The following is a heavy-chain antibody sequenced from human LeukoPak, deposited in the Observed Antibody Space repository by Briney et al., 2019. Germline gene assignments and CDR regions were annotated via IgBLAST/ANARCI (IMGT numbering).Heavy chain of an antibody. CDR1: GFTFSSHA. D-gene: IGHD5-12*01. V-gene: IGHV3-64*01. CDR3: ARGGVDYSGPYDY. J-gene: IGHJ4*02. Sequence: PRGSLRLSCAASGFTFSSHAMHWVRQAPGKGLEYVSGISSNGGSTYYANSVKGRFTISRDNSKNTLYLQMGSLRGEDMAVYYCARGGVDYSGPYDYWGQGTLVTVSS. CDR2: ISSNGGST.